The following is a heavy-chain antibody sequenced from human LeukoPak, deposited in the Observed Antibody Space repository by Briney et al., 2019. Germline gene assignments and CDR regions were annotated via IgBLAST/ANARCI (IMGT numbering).Heavy chain of an antibody. CDR1: GFTFSSYA. Sequence: HPGGSLRLSCAASGFTFSSYAMSWVRQAPGEGLEWVSAISGSGGSTYYADSVKGRFTISRDNSRNTLYLQMNSLRAEDTAVYYCAKDVLTWIRDYFDYWGQGTLVTVSS. CDR2: ISGSGGST. CDR3: AKDVLTWIRDYFDY. V-gene: IGHV3-23*01. J-gene: IGHJ4*02. D-gene: IGHD5-18*01.